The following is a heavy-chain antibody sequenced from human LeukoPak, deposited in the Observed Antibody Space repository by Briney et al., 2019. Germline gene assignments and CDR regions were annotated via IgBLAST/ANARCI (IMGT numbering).Heavy chain of an antibody. J-gene: IGHJ4*02. D-gene: IGHD3-22*01. V-gene: IGHV3-23*01. Sequence: GGSLRLSCAASGFTFSSYAMSWARQAPGKGLEWVAAVSGSAGSIYYADSVKGRFTVSRDNSKNTLYLEMNSLRAEDTALYYFALRDTSSDTTRYFIWHWGQGTLVTVSS. CDR2: VSGSAGSI. CDR3: ALRDTSSDTTRYFIWH. CDR1: GFTFSSYA.